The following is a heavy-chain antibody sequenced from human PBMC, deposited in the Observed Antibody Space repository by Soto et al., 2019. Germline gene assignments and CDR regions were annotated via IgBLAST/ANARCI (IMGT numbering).Heavy chain of an antibody. V-gene: IGHV3-23*01. D-gene: IGHD3-3*01. CDR2: ISDSAVYT. Sequence: GGSLRLSCAASGFTFSSYVMSWVRQAPGKGLEWVSAISDSAVYTYYADSVKGRFTISRDSTKNTLYLQMNSLRAEDTAVYFWARDPNYDFWSGYPHYFDYWGQGTLVTVSS. CDR3: ARDPNYDFWSGYPHYFDY. CDR1: GFTFSSYV. J-gene: IGHJ4*02.